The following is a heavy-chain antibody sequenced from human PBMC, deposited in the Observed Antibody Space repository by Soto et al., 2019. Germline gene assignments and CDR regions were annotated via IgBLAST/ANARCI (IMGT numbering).Heavy chain of an antibody. Sequence: QVQLVQSWAEVKKPGSSVKVSCKASGGTFSSYAISWVRQAPGQGLEWMGGFIPIFGTVNYAQKFQGRVTITADESTSTAYMELSSLRSEDTAVYYCARGGNWNYGGDGWFDPWGQGTLVTVSS. CDR3: ARGGNWNYGGDGWFDP. CDR2: FIPIFGTV. J-gene: IGHJ5*02. D-gene: IGHD1-7*01. V-gene: IGHV1-69*01. CDR1: GGTFSSYA.